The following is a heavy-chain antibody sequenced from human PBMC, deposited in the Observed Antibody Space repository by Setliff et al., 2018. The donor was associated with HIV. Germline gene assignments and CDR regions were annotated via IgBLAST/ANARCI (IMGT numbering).Heavy chain of an antibody. D-gene: IGHD6-6*01. CDR2: IAGTSAST. V-gene: IGHV3-23*01. Sequence: GGSLRLSCAVAGFSFSNYAMTWVRQAPGKGLEWVSAIAGTSASTYYADSVKGRFTISRDSSKSMLYLQMNSLRVEDTAIYYCARELNGHTSSHYYFGLDVWGQGTTVTVSS. CDR1: GFSFSNYA. CDR3: ARELNGHTSSHYYFGLDV. J-gene: IGHJ6*02.